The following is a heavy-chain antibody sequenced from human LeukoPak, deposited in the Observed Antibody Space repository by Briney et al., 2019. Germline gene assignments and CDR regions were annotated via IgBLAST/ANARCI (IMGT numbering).Heavy chain of an antibody. J-gene: IGHJ4*02. Sequence: ASVKVSCQASGYTFTGYYMHWVRQAPRQGLEWMGRINPDSGGTNYAQKFQGRVTMTRDTSISTAYMELSRLRSDDTAVYYCARFIRGYDFWSGYYPYFDYWGQGTLVTVSS. V-gene: IGHV1-2*06. CDR3: ARFIRGYDFWSGYYPYFDY. CDR2: INPDSGGT. CDR1: GYTFTGYY. D-gene: IGHD3-3*01.